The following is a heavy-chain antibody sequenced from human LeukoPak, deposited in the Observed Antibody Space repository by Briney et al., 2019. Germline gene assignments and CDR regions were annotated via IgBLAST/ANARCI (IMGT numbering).Heavy chain of an antibody. V-gene: IGHV4-59*01. CDR1: GGSISSYY. D-gene: IGHD1-7*01. CDR3: ARGTGTNSNY. Sequence: SETLSLTCTVSGGSISSYYWSWLRQPPGKGPEWMGYIYYSRRTNYNPSLKSRVTISVDTSKKQFSLKLSSVTAADTAVYYCARGTGTNSNYWGQGTLVTVSS. CDR2: IYYSRRT. J-gene: IGHJ4*02.